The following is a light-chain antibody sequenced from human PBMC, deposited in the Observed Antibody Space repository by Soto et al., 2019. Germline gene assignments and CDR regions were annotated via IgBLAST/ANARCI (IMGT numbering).Light chain of an antibody. CDR3: HKYKSYPLT. J-gene: IGKJ4*01. CDR1: QSISSW. CDR2: KAS. V-gene: IGKV1-5*03. Sequence: DIQMTQSPSTLSASVGDRVTITCRASQSISSWLAWYQQKPGKAPNLLIYKASTLESGVPSRFSGSGSGTEFNLTISSVQHDDFATYYCHKYKSYPLTGGGGTKVDIK.